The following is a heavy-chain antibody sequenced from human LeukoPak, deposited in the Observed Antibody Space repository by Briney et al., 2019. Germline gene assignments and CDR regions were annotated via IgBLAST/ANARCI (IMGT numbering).Heavy chain of an antibody. CDR2: ISWNSDSI. V-gene: IGHV3-9*01. CDR1: GFTFDDYA. Sequence: GGSLRLSCAASGFTFDDYAMHWVRQAPGKGLEWVSGISWNSDSIGYADSVKGRFTISRDNAKNSLYLQMNSLRAEDTAVYYCARESGVRAALPPYYYYYYMDVWGKGTTVTISS. J-gene: IGHJ6*03. D-gene: IGHD3-10*01. CDR3: ARESGVRAALPPYYYYYYMDV.